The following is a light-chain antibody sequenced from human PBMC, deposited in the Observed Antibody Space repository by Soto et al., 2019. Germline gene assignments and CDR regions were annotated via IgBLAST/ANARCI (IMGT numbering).Light chain of an antibody. CDR1: QYISNN. V-gene: IGKV3-15*01. CDR2: GAS. Sequence: EIAMTQSPATLSVSPGERATLSCRASQYISNNLAWYQQRPGQAPSLLIYGASTRATGVPARFSGSGSGTDFLLSISGLQSEDSAVYYCHQYNHWSSITFGQGTRLEIK. CDR3: HQYNHWSSIT. J-gene: IGKJ5*01.